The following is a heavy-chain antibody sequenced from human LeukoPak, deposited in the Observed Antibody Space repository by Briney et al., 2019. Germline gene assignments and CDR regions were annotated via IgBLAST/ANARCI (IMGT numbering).Heavy chain of an antibody. D-gene: IGHD3-10*01. J-gene: IGHJ5*02. CDR1: GGSISSGSYY. Sequence: SETLSLTCTVSGGSISSGSYYWSWIRQPAGKGLEWIGRIYTSGSTNYNPSLKSRVTVSVDTSKNQFSLKLSSVTAADTAVYYCARDIPITMVRGVKNWFDPWGQGTLVTVSS. V-gene: IGHV4-61*02. CDR3: ARDIPITMVRGVKNWFDP. CDR2: IYTSGST.